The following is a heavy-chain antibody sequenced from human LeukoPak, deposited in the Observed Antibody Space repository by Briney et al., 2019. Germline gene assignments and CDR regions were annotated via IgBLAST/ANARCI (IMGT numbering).Heavy chain of an antibody. V-gene: IGHV3-48*01. CDR2: ISSSSSTI. Sequence: PGGSLRLSCAASGFTFSSYSMNWVRQAPGKGLEWVSYISSSSSTIYYADSVKGRFTISRDNAKNLLYLQMNSLRAEDTAVYYCARSSSSSWYPYDAFDIWGQGTMVTVSS. CDR1: GFTFSSYS. J-gene: IGHJ3*02. D-gene: IGHD6-13*01. CDR3: ARSSSSSWYPYDAFDI.